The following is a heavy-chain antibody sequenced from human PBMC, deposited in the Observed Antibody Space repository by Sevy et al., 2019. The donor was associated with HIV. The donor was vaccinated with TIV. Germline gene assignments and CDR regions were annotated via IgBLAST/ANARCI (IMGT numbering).Heavy chain of an antibody. V-gene: IGHV3-9*01. CDR2: ISWNSGSI. CDR1: GFTFDDYA. Sequence: GGSLRLSCAASGFTFDDYAMHWVRQAPGKGLEWVSGISWNSGSIGYADSVKGRFTISRDNAKNSLYLQMNSLRAEDTALYYCAKGGNHFTSWGGNWFDPWGQGTLVTVSS. D-gene: IGHD3-16*01. J-gene: IGHJ5*02. CDR3: AKGGNHFTSWGGNWFDP.